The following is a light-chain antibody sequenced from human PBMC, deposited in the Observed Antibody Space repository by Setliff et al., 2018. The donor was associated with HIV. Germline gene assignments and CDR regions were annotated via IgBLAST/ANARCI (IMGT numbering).Light chain of an antibody. Sequence: EIVLTQSPGTLSLSPGERATPSCRASQSVSSSHLAWYQQKPGQAPRLLIYGASSRATGIPDRFSGTGSGTDFTLTISRLEPEDFAVYYCQQFGSSPWTFGQGTKVDIK. CDR1: QSVSSSH. CDR3: QQFGSSPWT. J-gene: IGKJ1*01. CDR2: GAS. V-gene: IGKV3-20*01.